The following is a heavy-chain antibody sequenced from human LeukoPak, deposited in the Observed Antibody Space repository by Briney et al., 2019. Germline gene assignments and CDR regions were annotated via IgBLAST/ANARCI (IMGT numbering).Heavy chain of an antibody. Sequence: GGSLRLSCAASGFTFSSYAMSWVRQAPGKGLEWVSYISSSSSIIYYADSVKGRFTISRDNAKNSLYLQMNSLRAEDTAVYYCARVIVRGVIINYFDYWGQGTLVTVSS. J-gene: IGHJ4*02. CDR2: ISSSSSII. V-gene: IGHV3-48*01. CDR1: GFTFSSYA. CDR3: ARVIVRGVIINYFDY. D-gene: IGHD3-10*01.